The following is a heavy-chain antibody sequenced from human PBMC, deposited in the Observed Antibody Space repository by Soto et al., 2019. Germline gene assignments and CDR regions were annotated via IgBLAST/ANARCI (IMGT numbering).Heavy chain of an antibody. CDR1: GGIFSTYA. CDR3: ARDRDDYGSGNYYNRIDF. D-gene: IGHD3-10*01. V-gene: IGHV1-69*01. J-gene: IGHJ4*02. Sequence: QVQLVQSGAEVTKPGSSVKVSCKASGGIFSTYAISWLRQAPGQGLEWMGGIIPIFGTPNYAQRFQGRVTITADESTSTAYMDLSRLRSEDTAVYYCARDRDDYGSGNYYNRIDFWGQGTLVTVSS. CDR2: IIPIFGTP.